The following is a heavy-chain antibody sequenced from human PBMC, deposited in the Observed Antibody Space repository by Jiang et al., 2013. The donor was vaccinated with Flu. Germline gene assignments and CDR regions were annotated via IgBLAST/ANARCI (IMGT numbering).Heavy chain of an antibody. CDR3: ARDRKTPYATVAAALYYYYYGMDV. Sequence: LLKPSETLSLTCAVYGGSFSGYYWSWIRQPPGKGLEWIGEINHSGSTNYNPSLKSRVTISVDTSKNQFSLKLSSVTAADTAVYYCARDRKTPYATVAAALYYYYYGMDVWGPRGPRSPSPQ. V-gene: IGHV4-34*01. CDR2: INHSGST. CDR1: GGSFSGYY. D-gene: IGHD6-13*01. J-gene: IGHJ6*01.